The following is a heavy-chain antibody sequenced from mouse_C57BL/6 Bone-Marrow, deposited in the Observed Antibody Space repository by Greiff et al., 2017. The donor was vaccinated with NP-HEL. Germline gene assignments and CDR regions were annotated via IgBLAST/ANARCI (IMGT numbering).Heavy chain of an antibody. Sequence: EVMLVESGGGLVKPGGSLKLSCAASGFTFSSYAMSWVRQTPEKRLEWVATISDGGSYTYYPDNVKGRFTISRDNAKNNLYLQMSHLKSEDTAMYYGARDRSYYGNYVDFDYWGQGTTLTVSS. D-gene: IGHD2-1*01. CDR1: GFTFSSYA. V-gene: IGHV5-4*01. CDR3: ARDRSYYGNYVDFDY. CDR2: ISDGGSYT. J-gene: IGHJ2*01.